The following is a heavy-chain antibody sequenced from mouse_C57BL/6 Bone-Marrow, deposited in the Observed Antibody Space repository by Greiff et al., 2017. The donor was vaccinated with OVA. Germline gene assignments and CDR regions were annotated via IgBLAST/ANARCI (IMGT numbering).Heavy chain of an antibody. CDR2: IYPRDGRT. CDR3: AREDYYGSSYGAD. Sequence: VKLMESGPELVKPGASVKLSCKASGYTFTSYDINWVKQRPGQGLEWIGWIYPRDGRTKYNEKFKGKATLTVDTSSSTAYMELHSLTSEDSAVYFCAREDYYGSSYGADWGQGTLVTVSA. D-gene: IGHD1-1*01. CDR1: GYTFTSYD. J-gene: IGHJ3*01. V-gene: IGHV1-85*01.